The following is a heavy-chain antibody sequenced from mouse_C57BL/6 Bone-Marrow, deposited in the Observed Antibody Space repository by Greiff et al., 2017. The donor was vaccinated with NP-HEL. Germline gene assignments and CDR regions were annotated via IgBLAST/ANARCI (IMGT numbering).Heavy chain of an antibody. CDR1: GYTFTSYW. Sequence: QVQLQQSGAELAKPGASVKLSCKASGYTFTSYWMHWVKQRPGQGLEWIGYINPSSGYTKYNQKFKDKATLTADQSSSTAYMQLSSLTYEDSAVYYCARFIPLTGTYYGGQGTTLTVSS. J-gene: IGHJ2*01. V-gene: IGHV1-7*01. CDR2: INPSSGYT. CDR3: ARFIPLTGTYY. D-gene: IGHD4-1*01.